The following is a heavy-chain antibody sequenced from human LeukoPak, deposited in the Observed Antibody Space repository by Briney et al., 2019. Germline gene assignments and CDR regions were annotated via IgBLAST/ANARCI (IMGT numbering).Heavy chain of an antibody. CDR2: ISRSDDST. Sequence: GGSLRLSCAASGFTFNNYGMSWVRQAPGKGLQWVSAISRSDDSTYYADSVKGRFTISRDNSKNTLYLQINSLRAEDTAVYYCTNRPGWFDPWGQGTLVTVSS. CDR1: GFTFNNYG. V-gene: IGHV3-23*01. D-gene: IGHD1-14*01. J-gene: IGHJ5*02. CDR3: TNRPGWFDP.